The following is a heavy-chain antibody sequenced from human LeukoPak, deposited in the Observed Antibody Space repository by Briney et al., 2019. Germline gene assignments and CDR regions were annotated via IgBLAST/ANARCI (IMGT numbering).Heavy chain of an antibody. D-gene: IGHD6-6*01. J-gene: IGHJ4*02. V-gene: IGHV3-30*18. Sequence: GGSLRLSCAASGFSFSSYGMHRVRQAPGKGLEWVAVISYDGSNKYYADSVKGRFTISRDNSKNTLYLQMNSLRAEDTAVYYCAKDSSSDYFDYWGQGTLVTVSS. CDR1: GFSFSSYG. CDR3: AKDSSSDYFDY. CDR2: ISYDGSNK.